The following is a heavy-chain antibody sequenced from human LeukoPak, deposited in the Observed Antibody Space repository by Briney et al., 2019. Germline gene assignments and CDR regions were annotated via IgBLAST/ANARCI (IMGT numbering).Heavy chain of an antibody. D-gene: IGHD3-9*01. CDR1: GGTFSSYA. CDR2: IIPIFGTA. Sequence: ASVKVSCKASGGTFSSYAISWVRQAPGQGLEWMGGIIPIFGTANYAQKFQGRVTITADESTSTAYMELSSLRSEDTAVYYCAREAVYDILTGYHNVGYFDYWGQGTLVTVSS. J-gene: IGHJ4*02. CDR3: AREAVYDILTGYHNVGYFDY. V-gene: IGHV1-69*13.